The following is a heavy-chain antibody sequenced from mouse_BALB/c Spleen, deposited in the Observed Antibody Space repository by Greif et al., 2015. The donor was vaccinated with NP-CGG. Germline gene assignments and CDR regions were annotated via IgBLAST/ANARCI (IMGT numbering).Heavy chain of an antibody. CDR2: INPSTGYT. J-gene: IGHJ3*01. CDR3: ARLSTMISSWFAY. V-gene: IGHV1-7*01. Sequence: VKLMESGDELAKPGASVKMSCKASGYTFTSYWMHWVKQRPGQGLEWIGYINPSTGYTEYNRKFKDKATLTADKSSSTAYMQLSSLTSEDSAVYYCARLSTMISSWFAYWGQGTLVTVSA. CDR1: GYTFTSYW. D-gene: IGHD2-4*01.